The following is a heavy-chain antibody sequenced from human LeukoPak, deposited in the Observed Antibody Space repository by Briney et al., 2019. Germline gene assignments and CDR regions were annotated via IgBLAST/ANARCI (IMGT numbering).Heavy chain of an antibody. CDR2: IYYSGST. J-gene: IGHJ6*03. D-gene: IGHD3-10*01. V-gene: IGHV4-39*07. CDR3: ARDALTYHYGSGSYSYYYYYMDV. CDR1: GGSISSSSYY. Sequence: SETLSLTCTVSGGSISSSSYYWGWIRQPPGKGLEWIGSIYYSGSTYYNPSLKSRVTISVDTSKNQFSLKLSSVTAADTAVYYCARDALTYHYGSGSYSYYYYYMDVWGKGTTVTISS.